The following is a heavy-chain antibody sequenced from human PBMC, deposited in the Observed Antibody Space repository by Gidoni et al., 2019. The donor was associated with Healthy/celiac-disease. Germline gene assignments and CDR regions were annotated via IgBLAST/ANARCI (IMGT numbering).Heavy chain of an antibody. Sequence: QVQLQESGPGLVKPSQTLSLTCPVSGGSISSGGYYWSWIRQHPGKGLEWIGYIYYSGSTYYNPSLKSRVTISVDTSKNQFSLKLSSVTAADTAVYYCARNYDSSGYYLDYWGQGTLVTVSS. V-gene: IGHV4-31*03. CDR1: GGSISSGGYY. J-gene: IGHJ4*02. CDR2: IYYSGST. D-gene: IGHD3-22*01. CDR3: ARNYDSSGYYLDY.